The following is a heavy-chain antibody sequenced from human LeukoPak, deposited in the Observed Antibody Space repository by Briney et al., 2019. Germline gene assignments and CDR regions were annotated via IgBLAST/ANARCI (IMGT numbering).Heavy chain of an antibody. CDR2: IYHSGNT. D-gene: IGHD4-11*01. CDR1: GGSISSSNW. J-gene: IGHJ4*02. CDR3: AKTMTTVIAGVDS. Sequence: SETLSLTCAVSGGSISSSNWWSWVRQPPEKGLEWIGEIYHSGNTNYNPSLRSRVTISVDKSKNQFSLKLSSVTAADTAVYYCAKTMTTVIAGVDSWGQGTLVTVSS. V-gene: IGHV4-4*02.